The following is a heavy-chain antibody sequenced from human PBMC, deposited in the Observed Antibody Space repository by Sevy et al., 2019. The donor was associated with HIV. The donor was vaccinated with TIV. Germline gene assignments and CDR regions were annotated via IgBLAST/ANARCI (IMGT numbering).Heavy chain of an antibody. V-gene: IGHV4-59*01. CDR1: GGSISSYY. CDR3: ARGGDIVVVVAASTAFDI. Sequence: SETLSLTCTVSGGSISSYYWSWIRQPPGKGLEWIGYIYYSGSTNYNPSLKSRVTISVDTSKNQFSLKLSSVTAADTAVDYCARGGDIVVVVAASTAFDIWGQGTMVTVSS. CDR2: IYYSGST. J-gene: IGHJ3*02. D-gene: IGHD2-15*01.